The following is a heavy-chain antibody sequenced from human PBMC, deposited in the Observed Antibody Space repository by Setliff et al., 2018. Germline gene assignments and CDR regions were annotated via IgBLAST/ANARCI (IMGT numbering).Heavy chain of an antibody. J-gene: IGHJ6*02. V-gene: IGHV5-51*01. CDR3: ARGRVGVVRGVIYGMDV. Sequence: GESLKISCKASGYNFATYWIGWVRQMPGQGLEWMGIIYPSDSDTRYNPSFLGQVTISAAKSINTSFLQWSSLTAADTAVYYCARGRVGVVRGVIYGMDVWGQGTTVTVSS. CDR2: IYPSDSDT. CDR1: GYNFATYW. D-gene: IGHD3-10*01.